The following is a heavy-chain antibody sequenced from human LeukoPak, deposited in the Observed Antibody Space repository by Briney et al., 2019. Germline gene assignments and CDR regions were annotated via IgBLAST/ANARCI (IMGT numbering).Heavy chain of an antibody. CDR1: GFTFDDYA. Sequence: GGSLRLSCAASGFTFDDYAMHWVRQAPGKGLEWVSGISWNSGSIGYADSVKGRFTISRDNAKNSLYLQMNSLRAEDTALYYCAKDITDSSGYYFQYYFDYWGQGTLVTVSS. J-gene: IGHJ4*02. CDR3: AKDITDSSGYYFQYYFDY. V-gene: IGHV3-9*01. D-gene: IGHD3-22*01. CDR2: ISWNSGSI.